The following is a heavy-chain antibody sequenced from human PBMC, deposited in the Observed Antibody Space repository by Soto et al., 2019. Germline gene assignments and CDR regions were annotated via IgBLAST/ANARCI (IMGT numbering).Heavy chain of an antibody. Sequence: QVQLVQSGAEVKKPGSSVKVSCKASGGTFSSYTISWVRQAPGQGLEWMGRIIPILGIANYAQKFQGRVTITADKSTSTAYMELSSLRSEDTAVYYCARDLGVVPAAMGYGMDVWGQGTTVTVSS. CDR2: IIPILGIA. CDR1: GGTFSSYT. V-gene: IGHV1-69*08. CDR3: ARDLGVVPAAMGYGMDV. J-gene: IGHJ6*02. D-gene: IGHD2-2*01.